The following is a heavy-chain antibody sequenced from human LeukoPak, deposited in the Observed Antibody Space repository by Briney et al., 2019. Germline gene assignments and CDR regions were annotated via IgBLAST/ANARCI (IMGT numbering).Heavy chain of an antibody. Sequence: GASVKVSCKASGYTFTDYYMHWVRQAPGQGLEWMGWINPNSGGTNYAQKFQGRVTMTRDTSISTAYMELSSLRSEDTAVYYCARRRSAGYGDYWYWFDPWGQGTLVTVSS. CDR3: ARRRSAGYGDYWYWFDP. CDR1: GYTFTDYY. J-gene: IGHJ5*02. CDR2: INPNSGGT. V-gene: IGHV1-2*02. D-gene: IGHD4-17*01.